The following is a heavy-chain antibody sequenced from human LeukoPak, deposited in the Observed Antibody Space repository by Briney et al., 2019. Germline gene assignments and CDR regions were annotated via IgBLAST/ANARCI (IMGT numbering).Heavy chain of an antibody. CDR1: GFTFSSSG. Sequence: GGSLRLSRAASGFTFSSSGMHWVRQAPGKGLEWVAVISSDGSNKYYADSVKGRFTISRDDSRNTLYLQMNSLRAEDTAVYFCAKDFISGSAHWGQGTLVTVSS. D-gene: IGHD6-19*01. J-gene: IGHJ4*02. CDR2: ISSDGSNK. V-gene: IGHV3-30*18. CDR3: AKDFISGSAH.